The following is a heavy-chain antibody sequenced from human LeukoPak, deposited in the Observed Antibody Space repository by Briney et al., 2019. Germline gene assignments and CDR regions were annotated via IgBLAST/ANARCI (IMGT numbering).Heavy chain of an antibody. J-gene: IGHJ4*02. D-gene: IGHD5-18*01. CDR2: ISVYNGNT. Sequence: ASVKVSCKASGYTFTSYGISWVRQAPGQGLEWMGWISVYNGNTNYAQRLQGRVTMTTDTSTSTAYMELRSLRSDDTAVYYCARGHLSVQLWSRVPYFDYWGQGTLVTVSS. V-gene: IGHV1-18*01. CDR3: ARGHLSVQLWSRVPYFDY. CDR1: GYTFTSYG.